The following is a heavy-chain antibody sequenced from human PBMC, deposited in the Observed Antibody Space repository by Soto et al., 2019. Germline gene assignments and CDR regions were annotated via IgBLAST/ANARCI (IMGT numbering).Heavy chain of an antibody. CDR1: GGSFSGYY. V-gene: IGHV4-34*01. D-gene: IGHD1-26*01. J-gene: IGHJ4*02. CDR2: INHSGST. Sequence: SETLSLTCAVYGGSFSGYYWSWIRQPPGKGLEWIGEINHSGSTNYNPSLKSRVTISVDTSKNQFSLKLSSVTAADTAVYYCARGSGSYYTSYFDYWGQGTLVTV. CDR3: ARGSGSYYTSYFDY.